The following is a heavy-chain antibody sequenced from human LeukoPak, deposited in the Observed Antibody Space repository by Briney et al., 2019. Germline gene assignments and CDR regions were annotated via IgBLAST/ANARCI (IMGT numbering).Heavy chain of an antibody. CDR3: GRMEYYFDY. D-gene: IGHD3-3*01. CDR2: IYYSGST. Sequence: SETLSLTCTVSGGSMNNYYWTWIRQSPGKGLEWIGYIYYSGSTNYNPSLMSRVTISVDTSKNQFSLKLSSVTAADTAVYYCGRMEYYFDYWGQGTLVTVSS. J-gene: IGHJ4*02. V-gene: IGHV4-59*08. CDR1: GGSMNNYY.